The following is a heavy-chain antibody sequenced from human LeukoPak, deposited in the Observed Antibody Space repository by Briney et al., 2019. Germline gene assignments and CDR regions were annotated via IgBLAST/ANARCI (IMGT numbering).Heavy chain of an antibody. CDR1: GGTFSSYA. J-gene: IGHJ4*02. CDR3: AREELGGFDY. V-gene: IGHV1-69*13. D-gene: IGHD7-27*01. CDR2: IIPILGTA. Sequence: EASVTVSCKASGGTFSSYAISWVRQAPVQGLEWMGGIIPILGTANYAQKFQGRVTITADESTSTAYMELSSLRSEDTAVYYCAREELGGFDYWGKGTLVTVS.